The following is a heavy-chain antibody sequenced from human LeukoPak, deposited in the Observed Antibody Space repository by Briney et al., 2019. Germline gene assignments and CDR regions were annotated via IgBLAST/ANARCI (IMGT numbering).Heavy chain of an antibody. Sequence: ASVKVSCKASGYTFTTYGISWVRQAPGHGLEWMGWISTFNGHTNYAESRQDRVTMTTDTSTSTVYMELSSLTLDDTAVYYCARVDTVNYYYYMDVWGEGTPVTVSS. CDR1: GYTFTTYG. CDR2: ISTFNGHT. CDR3: ARVDTVNYYYYMDV. V-gene: IGHV1-18*01. D-gene: IGHD4-17*01. J-gene: IGHJ6*03.